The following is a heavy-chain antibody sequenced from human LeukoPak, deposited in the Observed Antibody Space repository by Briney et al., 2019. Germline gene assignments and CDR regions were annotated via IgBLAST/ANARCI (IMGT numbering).Heavy chain of an antibody. CDR3: ARQNYISGSYFWFDP. CDR1: GDSFTSYW. Sequence: PGESLKISCKGSGDSFTSYWIGWVRQMPGKGLVWMGIIYPGDSDTRYSPSFQGQVTISADKSISTAYLQWSSLKASDTALYYSARQNYISGSYFWFDPWGHGTLVTVSP. D-gene: IGHD1-26*01. V-gene: IGHV5-51*01. J-gene: IGHJ5*02. CDR2: IYPGDSDT.